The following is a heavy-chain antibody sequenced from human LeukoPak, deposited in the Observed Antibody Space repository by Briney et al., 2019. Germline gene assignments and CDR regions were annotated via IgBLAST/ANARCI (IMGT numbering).Heavy chain of an antibody. CDR1: GFTFKEYG. V-gene: IGHV3-23*01. D-gene: IGHD6-19*01. CDR2: INDNGANT. J-gene: IGHJ4*02. CDR3: TKGDGGWYPIDS. Sequence: GASLRLSCAASGFTFKEYGMSWVRQAPGKGLEWVSTINDNGANTHYADSVKGRSTISRDSSKNTLFLQMNSLRADDTARYYCTKGDGGWYPIDSWGQGTLIIVSS.